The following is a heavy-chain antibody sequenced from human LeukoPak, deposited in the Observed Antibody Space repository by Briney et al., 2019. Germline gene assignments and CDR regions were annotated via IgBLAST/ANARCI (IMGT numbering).Heavy chain of an antibody. V-gene: IGHV4-34*01. CDR1: GGSFSGYY. CDR2: INHSGST. CDR3: ARFSLGGRWLPNWRVDY. D-gene: IGHD5-24*01. Sequence: SETLSLTCAVYGGSFSGYYWSWIRQPPGKGLEWIGEINHSGSTNYNPSLKSRVTISVDTSKNQFSLNLSSVTAADTAVYYCARFSLGGRWLPNWRVDYWGQGTLVTVSS. J-gene: IGHJ4*02.